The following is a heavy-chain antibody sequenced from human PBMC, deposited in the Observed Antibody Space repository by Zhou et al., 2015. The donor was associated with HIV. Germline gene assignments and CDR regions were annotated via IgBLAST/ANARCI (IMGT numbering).Heavy chain of an antibody. CDR2: ISGSGDRT. V-gene: IGHV3-23*01. CDR1: AFTFSSHA. D-gene: IGHD2-21*01. CDR3: AKDAWSAGPSCGDDCFWEGRAVDYFYMDV. J-gene: IGHJ6*03. Sequence: EVELLESGGRLGTAWGGSLRLSCVGSAFTFSSHATTWVRQAPGKGLEWVSGISGSGDRTYYTDSVKGRFSISRDNSKNTVYLHMNNLRVDDTAVYYCAKDAWSAGPSCGDDCFWEGRAVDYFYMDVWGQRDHGSPSP.